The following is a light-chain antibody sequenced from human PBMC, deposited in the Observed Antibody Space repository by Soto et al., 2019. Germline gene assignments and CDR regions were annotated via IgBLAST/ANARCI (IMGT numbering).Light chain of an antibody. CDR2: GAS. CDR1: QRVSSD. V-gene: IGKV3-11*01. CDR3: QQRSNWPFLT. Sequence: EIVMTQSPATLSVSPGERVTLSCRASQRVSSDLAWYQQKPGQAPRLLIYGASTRATAIPARFSGSGSGTDFTLTISSLEPEDFAVYYCQQRSNWPFLTFGGGTKVEIK. J-gene: IGKJ4*01.